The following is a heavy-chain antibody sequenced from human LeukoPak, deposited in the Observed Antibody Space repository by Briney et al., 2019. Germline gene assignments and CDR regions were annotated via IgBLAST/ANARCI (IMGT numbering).Heavy chain of an antibody. CDR1: GGSISGHY. Sequence: SETLSLTCTVSGGSISGHYWSRIRQPPGKGLEWIGYIYYSGSTNYNPSLKSRATISVDTSMNQYSLKLSSVTAADTAVYYCARLRSAAGSGPSDYWGQGTLVTVSS. CDR2: IYYSGST. V-gene: IGHV4-59*08. D-gene: IGHD6-13*01. CDR3: ARLRSAAGSGPSDY. J-gene: IGHJ4*02.